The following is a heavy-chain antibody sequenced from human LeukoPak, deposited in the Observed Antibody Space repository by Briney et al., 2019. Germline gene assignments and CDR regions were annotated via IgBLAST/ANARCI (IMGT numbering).Heavy chain of an antibody. CDR2: ISSSGSTI. CDR1: GFTFSDYY. CDR3: ARDREGLVLTMVRGVPRLKNWFDP. Sequence: PGGSLRLSCAASGFTFSDYYMSWIRQAPGKGLEWVSYISSSGSTIYYADSVKGRFTISRDNAKNSLYLQMNSLRAEDTAVYYCARDREGLVLTMVRGVPRLKNWFDPWGQGTLVTVSS. V-gene: IGHV3-11*01. D-gene: IGHD3-10*01. J-gene: IGHJ5*02.